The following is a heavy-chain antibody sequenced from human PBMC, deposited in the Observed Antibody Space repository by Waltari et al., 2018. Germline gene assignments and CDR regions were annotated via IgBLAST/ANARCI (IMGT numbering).Heavy chain of an antibody. CDR1: GGSISSHY. CDR3: ARGGRGDSRFDY. D-gene: IGHD6-13*01. V-gene: IGHV4-59*11. Sequence: QVQLQESGPGLVKPSETLSLTCTVSGGSISSHYWRWSRHPPGKGLEWIGYIYYSGSTNYNPSLKSRVTISVDTSKNQFSLKLSSVTAADTAVYYCARGGRGDSRFDYWGQGTLVTVSS. CDR2: IYYSGST. J-gene: IGHJ4*02.